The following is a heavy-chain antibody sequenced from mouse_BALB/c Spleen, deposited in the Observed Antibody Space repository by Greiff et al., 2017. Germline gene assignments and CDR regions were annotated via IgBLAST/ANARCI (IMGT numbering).Heavy chain of an antibody. CDR1: GFTFTDYY. Sequence: DVKLVESGGGLVQPGGSLRLSCATSGFTFTDYYMSWVRQPPGKALEWLGFIRNKANGYTTEYSASVKGRFTISRDNSQSILYLQMNTLRAEDSATYYCARDSSCYGNGPWFAYWGQGTLVTVSA. CDR3: ARDSSCYGNGPWFAY. J-gene: IGHJ3*01. D-gene: IGHD2-10*01. V-gene: IGHV7-3*02. CDR2: IRNKANGYTT.